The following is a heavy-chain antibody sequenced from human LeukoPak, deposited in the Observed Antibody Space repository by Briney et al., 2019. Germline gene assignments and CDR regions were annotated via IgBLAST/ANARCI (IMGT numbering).Heavy chain of an antibody. CDR2: ISSSGRTI. J-gene: IGHJ4*02. Sequence: KPGGSLRLSCAASGFTFSDYYMSWMRQAPGKGLEWVSYISSSGRTIYYADSVKGRFTISRDNAKNSLYLQMNSLRAEDTAVYYCAGAYGGTRRDYWGQGTLVTVSS. CDR3: AGAYGGTRRDY. CDR1: GFTFSDYY. D-gene: IGHD1-26*01. V-gene: IGHV3-11*01.